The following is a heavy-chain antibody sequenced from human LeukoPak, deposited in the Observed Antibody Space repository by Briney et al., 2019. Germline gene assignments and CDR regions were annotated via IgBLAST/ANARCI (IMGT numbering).Heavy chain of an antibody. Sequence: PSETLSLTCTVSDYSISSGYYWGWIRQPPGKGLEWIGSIYHSGSTYYNPSLKSRVTISVDTSKNQFSLKLSSVTAADTAVYYCARDYRRIQLWPPFRGLLGYFDYWGQGTLVTVSS. V-gene: IGHV4-38-2*02. J-gene: IGHJ4*02. CDR3: ARDYRRIQLWPPFRGLLGYFDY. D-gene: IGHD5-18*01. CDR2: IYHSGST. CDR1: DYSISSGYY.